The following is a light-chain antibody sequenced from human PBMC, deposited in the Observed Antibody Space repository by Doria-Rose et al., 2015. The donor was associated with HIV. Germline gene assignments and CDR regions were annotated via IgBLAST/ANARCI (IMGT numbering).Light chain of an antibody. CDR1: QSFSSTY. CDR2: DGS. CDR3: HQCGTSWT. J-gene: IGKJ1*01. Sequence: TQSPGTLSLSPGERATLSCGASQSFSSTYLAWYQQKPGQAPSLLIYDGSTRATGIPDRFSASGSGTDFTLTINRLEPEDFALYYCHQCGTSWTFGQGTKVE. V-gene: IGKV3-20*01.